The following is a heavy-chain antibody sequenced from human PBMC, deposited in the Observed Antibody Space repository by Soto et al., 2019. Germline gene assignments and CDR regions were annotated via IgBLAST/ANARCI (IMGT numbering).Heavy chain of an antibody. CDR2: INHSGST. J-gene: IGHJ6*02. V-gene: IGHV4-34*01. CDR3: ARIKVVVAATWAYYYYYGMDV. Sequence: QVQLQQWGAGLLKPSETLSLTCAVYGGSFSGYYWSWIRQPPGKGLEWIGEINHSGSTNYNPSLKSRVTISVDSSKNHFSLKLSSVTAADTAVYYCARIKVVVAATWAYYYYYGMDVWGQGTTVTVSS. CDR1: GGSFSGYY. D-gene: IGHD2-15*01.